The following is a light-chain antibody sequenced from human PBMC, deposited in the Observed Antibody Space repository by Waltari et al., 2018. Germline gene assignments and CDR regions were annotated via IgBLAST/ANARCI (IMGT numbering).Light chain of an antibody. J-gene: IGLJ3*02. CDR1: SCSLSSSSY. CDR3: LLYMGSGIWV. Sequence: QTVVTQEPSLAVSPGGSVTSTCALSSCSLSSSSYASGYQQSPGQTPRTLVYNANIRSSGVPDRFSGSVLGNKAVLIITGAQAEDESTYYCLLYMGSGIWVFGGGTKLTVL. CDR2: NAN. V-gene: IGLV8-61*01.